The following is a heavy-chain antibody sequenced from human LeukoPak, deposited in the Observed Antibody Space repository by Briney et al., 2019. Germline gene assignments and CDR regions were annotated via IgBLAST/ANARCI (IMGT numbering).Heavy chain of an antibody. J-gene: IGHJ4*02. CDR3: ARDPHYDSSGYYYDY. Sequence: KPSETLSLTCAVYGGSFSGYYWSWIRQPPGKGLEWIGEINHSGSTNYNPSLKSRVTISVDTSKNQFSLKLSSVTAADTAVYYCARDPHYDSSGYYYDYWGPGTLVTVSS. D-gene: IGHD3-22*01. CDR1: GGSFSGYY. V-gene: IGHV4-34*01. CDR2: INHSGST.